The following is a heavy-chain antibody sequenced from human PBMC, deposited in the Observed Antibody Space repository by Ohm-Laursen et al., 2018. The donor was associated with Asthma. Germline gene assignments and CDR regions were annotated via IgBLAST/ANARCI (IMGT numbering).Heavy chain of an antibody. J-gene: IGHJ6*02. CDR1: GGTFSSYA. Sequence: ASVKVSCNVSGGTFSSYAISWVRQAPGQGLEWMGGIIPIFGTANYAQKFQGRVTITADESTSTAYMELSSLRSEDTAVYYCAKTLRSYRSSWYRSYYYYGMDVWGQGTTVTVSS. CDR3: AKTLRSYRSSWYRSYYYYGMDV. D-gene: IGHD6-13*01. CDR2: IIPIFGTA. V-gene: IGHV1-69*13.